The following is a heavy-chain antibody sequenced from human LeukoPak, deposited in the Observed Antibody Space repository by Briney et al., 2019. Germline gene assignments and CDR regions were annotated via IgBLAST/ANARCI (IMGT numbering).Heavy chain of an antibody. CDR3: ASFGSSGWYGGFDY. J-gene: IGHJ4*02. D-gene: IGHD6-19*01. Sequence: GGSLRLSCAASGFTFSSYSMNWVRQAPGKGLEWVSYISSSSSTIYYADSVKGRFTISRDNAKNSLYLQMNSLRAEDTAVYYCASFGSSGWYGGFDYWGQGTLVTVSS. CDR2: ISSSSSTI. V-gene: IGHV3-48*01. CDR1: GFTFSSYS.